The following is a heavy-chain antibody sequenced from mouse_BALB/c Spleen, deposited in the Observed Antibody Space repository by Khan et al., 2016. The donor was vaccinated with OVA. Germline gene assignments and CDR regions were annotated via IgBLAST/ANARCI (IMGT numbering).Heavy chain of an antibody. CDR3: ARGARTTYGMDY. J-gene: IGHJ4*01. CDR2: ILPGRGNI. Sequence: QVQLQQSGAELMKPGASVKISCKTTGYTFSNYWIEWIKQRPGHGLEWIGEILPGRGNINYNEKFKGKATFTADTSSNIAYMQLTSLTSEDSAVYDCARGARTTYGMDYWGQGTSVTVSS. CDR1: GYTFSNYW. D-gene: IGHD3-1*01. V-gene: IGHV1-9*01.